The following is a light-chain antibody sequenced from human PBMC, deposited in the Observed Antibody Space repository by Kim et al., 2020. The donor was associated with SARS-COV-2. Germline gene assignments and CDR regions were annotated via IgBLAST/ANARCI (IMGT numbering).Light chain of an antibody. J-gene: IGKJ5*01. CDR2: AAS. V-gene: IGKV1-39*01. CDR3: QQSYSTPWGAIT. Sequence: DIQMTQSPSSLSASVGDRVTITCRASQSISSYLNWYQQKPGKAPKLLIYAASSLQSGVPSRFSGSGSGTDFTLTISSLQPEDFATYYCQQSYSTPWGAITFGQGTRLEIK. CDR1: QSISSY.